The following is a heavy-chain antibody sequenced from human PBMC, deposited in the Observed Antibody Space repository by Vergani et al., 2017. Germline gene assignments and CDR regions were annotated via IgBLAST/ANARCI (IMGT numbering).Heavy chain of an antibody. Sequence: EVQLLESGGGLVQPGRSLRLSCAASGFTFDDYAMHWARQAPGKGLEWVSGISWNSGSIGYADSVKGRFTISRDNAKNSLYLQMNSLRAEDTALYYCAKDIYGDYSYYYKDVWGKGTTVTVSS. V-gene: IGHV3-9*01. D-gene: IGHD4-17*01. J-gene: IGHJ6*03. CDR3: AKDIYGDYSYYYKDV. CDR2: ISWNSGSI. CDR1: GFTFDDYA.